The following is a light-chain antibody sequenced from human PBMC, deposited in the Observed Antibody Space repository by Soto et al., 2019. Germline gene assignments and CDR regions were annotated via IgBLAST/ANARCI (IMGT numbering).Light chain of an antibody. CDR2: GAS. CDR1: QSVSSSY. Sequence: EIVLTQSPGTLSLSPGEGATLSCRASQSVSSSYLAWYQQKPGQAPRLLIYGASSRATGIPDRFSGGGSGTDFTLTSSRLEPEHFAVYYCQQYDNSPWTFGQGTTVEI. J-gene: IGKJ1*01. V-gene: IGKV3-20*01. CDR3: QQYDNSPWT.